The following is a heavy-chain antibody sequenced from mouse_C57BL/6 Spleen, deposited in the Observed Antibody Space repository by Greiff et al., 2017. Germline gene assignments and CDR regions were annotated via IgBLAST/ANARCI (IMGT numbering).Heavy chain of an antibody. CDR2: ISSGSSTI. CDR3: ARDYGSRCCYAMDY. CDR1: GFTFSDYG. D-gene: IGHD1-1*01. V-gene: IGHV5-17*01. J-gene: IGHJ4*01. Sequence: EVQGVESGGGLVKPGGSLKLSCAASGFTFSDYGMHWVRQAPEKGLEWVAYISSGSSTIYYADTVKGRFTISRDNAKNTLFLQMTSLRSEDTAMYYCARDYGSRCCYAMDYWGQGTSVTVSS.